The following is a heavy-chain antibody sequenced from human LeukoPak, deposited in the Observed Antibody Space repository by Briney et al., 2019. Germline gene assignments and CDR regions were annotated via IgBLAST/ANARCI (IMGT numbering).Heavy chain of an antibody. CDR3: AREGGGGIDIEPSFDY. J-gene: IGHJ4*02. CDR2: INPSGGST. D-gene: IGHD2-15*01. V-gene: IGHV1-46*01. CDR1: GYTFINYY. Sequence: GASVKVSCKASGYTFINYYMHWVRQAPGRGLEWMGTINPSGGSTGYAQKFQGRVTMTRDTSTSTVYMELSSLRSEDTAVYYCAREGGGGIDIEPSFDYWGQGTLVTVSS.